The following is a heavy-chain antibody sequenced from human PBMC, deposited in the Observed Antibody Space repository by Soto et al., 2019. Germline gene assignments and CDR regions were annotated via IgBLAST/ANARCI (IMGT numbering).Heavy chain of an antibody. CDR1: GFTFSSYW. J-gene: IGHJ4*02. Sequence: GGSLRLSCAASGFTFSSYWMSWVRQAPGKGLEWVANIKQDGSEKYYVDSVKGRFTISRDNAKNSLYLQMNSLRAEDTAVYYCASMKPGNRRIYFDYWGQGTLVTVS. V-gene: IGHV3-7*01. CDR3: ASMKPGNRRIYFDY. CDR2: IKQDGSEK. D-gene: IGHD3-16*01.